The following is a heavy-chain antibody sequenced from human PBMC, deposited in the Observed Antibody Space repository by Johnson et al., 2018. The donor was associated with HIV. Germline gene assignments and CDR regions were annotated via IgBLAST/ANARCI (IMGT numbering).Heavy chain of an antibody. D-gene: IGHD2-2*01. CDR1: GFIVRSYP. J-gene: IGHJ3*02. CDR2: ISYDGSNK. Sequence: QGLLVESGGGLIQPGGSLKHSCAASGFIVRSYPMHWVRQAPGKGMEWVAVISYDGSNKYYAHSVQGRFHISRHNSKNTLYLQMNSLRAEDTAVYYCARDTDIVVVPARGDAFDIWGQGTMVTISS. V-gene: IGHV3-30*04. CDR3: ARDTDIVVVPARGDAFDI.